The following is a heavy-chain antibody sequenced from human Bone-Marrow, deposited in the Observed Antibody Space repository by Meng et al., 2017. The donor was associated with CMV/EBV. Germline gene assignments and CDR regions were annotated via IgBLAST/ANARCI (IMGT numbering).Heavy chain of an antibody. V-gene: IGHV3-30*04. CDR2: ISYDGSNK. Sequence: GESLKISCAASGFTFSSHAMHWVRQAPGKGLEWVAVISYDGSNKYYADSVKGRFTISRDNSKNTLYLQMNSLRAEDTAVYYCARTIAARPSYYYYGMDVWGQGTTVTVSS. J-gene: IGHJ6*02. CDR1: GFTFSSHA. CDR3: ARTIAARPSYYYYGMDV. D-gene: IGHD6-6*01.